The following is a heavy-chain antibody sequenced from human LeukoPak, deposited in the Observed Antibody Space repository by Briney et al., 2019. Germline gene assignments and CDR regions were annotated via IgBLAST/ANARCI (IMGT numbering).Heavy chain of an antibody. V-gene: IGHV3-15*01. D-gene: IGHD2-15*01. Sequence: GGSLRLSCAASGFTFSNAWMSWVRHAPGKGLECVGRIKSKTDGGTTDYAAPVKGRFTISRDDSKNTLYLQMNSLKTEDTAVYYCTTESGHDAFDIWGQGTMVTVSS. CDR1: GFTFSNAW. CDR3: TTESGHDAFDI. CDR2: IKSKTDGGTT. J-gene: IGHJ3*02.